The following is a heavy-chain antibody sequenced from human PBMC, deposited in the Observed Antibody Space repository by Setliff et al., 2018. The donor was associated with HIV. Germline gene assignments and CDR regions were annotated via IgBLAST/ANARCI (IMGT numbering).Heavy chain of an antibody. V-gene: IGHV4-38-2*02. Sequence: SETLSLTCTVSGYPISSGYYWGWIRQPPGKGLEWIGSIYHSGTTYYNPSLNSRVSISTDTSKNHFSLSLTSVTAADTAVYYCASHRYDTTGYYPYWGQGTLVTVSS. CDR3: ASHRYDTTGYYPY. CDR2: IYHSGTT. D-gene: IGHD3-22*01. CDR1: GYPISSGYY. J-gene: IGHJ4*02.